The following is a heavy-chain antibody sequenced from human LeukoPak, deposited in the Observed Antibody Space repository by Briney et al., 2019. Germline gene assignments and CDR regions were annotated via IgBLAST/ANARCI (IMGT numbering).Heavy chain of an antibody. D-gene: IGHD3-3*01. J-gene: IGHJ4*02. Sequence: SETLSLTCTVSGGSISSYYWSWIRQPPGKGLERIGYIYYSGSTNYNPSLKSRVTISVDTSKNQFSLKLSSVTAADTAVYYCARRITIFGVVEDDYWGQGTLVTVSS. V-gene: IGHV4-59*12. CDR2: IYYSGST. CDR1: GGSISSYY. CDR3: ARRITIFGVVEDDY.